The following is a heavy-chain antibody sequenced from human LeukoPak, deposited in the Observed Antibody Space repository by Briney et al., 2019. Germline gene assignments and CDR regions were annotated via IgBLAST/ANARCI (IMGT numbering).Heavy chain of an antibody. Sequence: PSETLSLTCTVSGGSISSSSYYWGWIRQPPGKGLEWIGSIYYSGSTYYNPSLKSRVTISVDTSKNQFSLKLSSVTAADTAVYYCARAGTAAGIFDYWGQGTLVTVSS. CDR1: GGSISSSSYY. CDR2: IYYSGST. CDR3: ARAGTAAGIFDY. J-gene: IGHJ4*02. V-gene: IGHV4-39*01. D-gene: IGHD6-13*01.